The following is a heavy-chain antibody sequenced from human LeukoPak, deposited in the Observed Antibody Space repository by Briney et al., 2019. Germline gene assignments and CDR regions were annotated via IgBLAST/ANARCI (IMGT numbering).Heavy chain of an antibody. J-gene: IGHJ3*02. V-gene: IGHV3-53*01. CDR1: GFSVSNTY. CDR2: IYSGDSGVST. CDR3: ARGLDTDMARDAFDI. D-gene: IGHD5-18*01. Sequence: GGSLRLSCAASGFSVSNTYMSWVRQAPGKGLEWVSVIYSGDSGVSTYYADSVKGRFTISRDNAKNSLYLQMNSLRAEDTAVYYCARGLDTDMARDAFDIWGQGTMVTVSS.